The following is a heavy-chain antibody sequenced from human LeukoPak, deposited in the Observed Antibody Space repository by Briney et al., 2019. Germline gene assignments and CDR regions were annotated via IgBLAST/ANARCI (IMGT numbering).Heavy chain of an antibody. CDR1: GFTFTTYA. V-gene: IGHV3-23*01. D-gene: IGHD3-22*01. CDR3: AKDGDSSGYRYNWFDP. J-gene: IGHJ5*02. CDR2: ISGSGGTT. Sequence: GGSLRLSCAASGFTFTTYAMSWVRQAPGKGLEWVSIISGSGGTTYYADSVKGRFTISRDNSKNMLYLQMNSLRAEDTALYYCAKDGDSSGYRYNWFDPWGQGTLVTVSS.